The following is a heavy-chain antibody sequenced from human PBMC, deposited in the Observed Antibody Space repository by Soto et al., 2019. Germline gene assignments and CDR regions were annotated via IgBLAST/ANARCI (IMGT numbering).Heavy chain of an antibody. Sequence: GGSLRLSCTASGFTFGDYAMSWFRQAPGKGLEWVGFIRSKAYGGTTEYAASVKGRFTISRDDSKSIAYLQMNSLKTEDTAVYYCTLGVVAAHDAFDIWGQGTMVTVSS. D-gene: IGHD2-15*01. CDR1: GFTFGDYA. CDR3: TLGVVAAHDAFDI. CDR2: IRSKAYGGTT. J-gene: IGHJ3*02. V-gene: IGHV3-49*03.